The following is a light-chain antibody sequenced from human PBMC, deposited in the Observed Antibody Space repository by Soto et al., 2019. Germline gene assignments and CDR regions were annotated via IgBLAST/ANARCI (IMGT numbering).Light chain of an antibody. V-gene: IGKV3-15*01. CDR3: QQYHRASIT. Sequence: EIVMTQSPATLSVSPVERATLSCRASQSVSSNLAWYQQKPGQAPRLLIYGASTRATGIPARFSGSGSGTEFTLTISSLQPDDFATYYCQQYHRASITLGQGTRLEIK. CDR1: QSVSSN. J-gene: IGKJ5*01. CDR2: GAS.